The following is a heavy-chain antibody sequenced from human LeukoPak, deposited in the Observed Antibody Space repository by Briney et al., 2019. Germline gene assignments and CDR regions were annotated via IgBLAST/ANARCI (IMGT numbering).Heavy chain of an antibody. V-gene: IGHV3-33*01. J-gene: IGHJ4*02. D-gene: IGHD5-24*01. Sequence: PGRSLRLSCAAPGFTFSSYGMHWVRQAPGKGLEWVAVIWYDGSNKYYADSVKGRFTISRDNSKNTLYLQMNSLRAEDTAVYYCAGAEGWLQPLDYWGQGTLVTVSS. CDR2: IWYDGSNK. CDR3: AGAEGWLQPLDY. CDR1: GFTFSSYG.